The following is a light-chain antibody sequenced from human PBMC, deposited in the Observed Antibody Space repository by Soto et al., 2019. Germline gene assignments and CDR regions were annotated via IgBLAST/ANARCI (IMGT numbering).Light chain of an antibody. Sequence: DIVMTQSPDSLAVSLGERATINCKSSQSLLYTSNNKNHLAWYQQKPGQPPSLRIYWASTRESGVPDRFSGSGSGTDFTLTISSLQAEDVAVYYCQQYFSIPPTFGQGTKVEVK. J-gene: IGKJ1*01. CDR1: QSLLYTSNNKNH. V-gene: IGKV4-1*01. CDR2: WAS. CDR3: QQYFSIPPT.